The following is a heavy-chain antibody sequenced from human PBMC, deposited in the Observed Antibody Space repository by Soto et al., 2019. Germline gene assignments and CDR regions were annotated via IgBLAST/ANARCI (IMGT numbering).Heavy chain of an antibody. CDR3: SREAAAFDY. V-gene: IGHV1-2*02. CDR2: INPNSGAT. D-gene: IGHD2-2*01. Sequence: QVQLVQPGAEVKKPGASVKVSCKASGYTFTDYYMHWVRQAPGQGLEWMGWINPNSGATHYAQNFTVRISMTRDTSISTAYMEVSSLRFDDTAVFYCSREAAAFDYWGQGTLVTVSS. J-gene: IGHJ4*02. CDR1: GYTFTDYY.